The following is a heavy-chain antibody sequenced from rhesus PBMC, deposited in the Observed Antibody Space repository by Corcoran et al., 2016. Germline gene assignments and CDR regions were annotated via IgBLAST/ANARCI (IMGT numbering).Heavy chain of an antibody. CDR3: ESRYSGRSSAFDY. V-gene: IGHV1-138*01. J-gene: IGHJ4*01. D-gene: IGHD6-19*01. CDR1: GYTFPAYY. CDR2: INPKTGGT. Sequence: QVQLVQSGAEVKKPGSSVKVSCKASGYTFPAYYLRWLRQAPGQGLEWMGEINPKTGGTNYAQKFQGRVTMTRDTSTSTAYMELSSLRSEDTAVYYCESRYSGRSSAFDYWGQGVLVTVSS.